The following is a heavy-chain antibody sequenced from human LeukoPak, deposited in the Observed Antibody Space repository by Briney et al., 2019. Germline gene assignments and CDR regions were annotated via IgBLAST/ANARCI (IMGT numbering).Heavy chain of an antibody. J-gene: IGHJ3*01. CDR3: ARHCCTGPSKRVFDF. D-gene: IGHD2-8*02. V-gene: IGHV4-39*01. Sequence: PSETLSLTCTVSGGPIISSDYHWGWVRQPPGKGLEWIGTISYSGNTDYNPSLRSRVAVSVDTSNNQFSLRLSSVTAADTAVYHCARHCCTGPSKRVFDFWGQGTMVTVSS. CDR2: ISYSGNT. CDR1: GGPIISSDYH.